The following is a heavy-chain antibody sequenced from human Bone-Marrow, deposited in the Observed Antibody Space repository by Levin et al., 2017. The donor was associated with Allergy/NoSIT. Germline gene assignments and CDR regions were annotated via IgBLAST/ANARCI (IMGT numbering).Heavy chain of an antibody. J-gene: IGHJ4*02. V-gene: IGHV3-23*01. Sequence: PGGSLRLSCTVSGFTFKDYAMGWVRQAPGKGLEWVSIISKSGSDIYYADSVKGRFTISRDNSRGTLYLQMNSLSPEDPAIYYCAKLEGYCSRTIGCPTGWHFDYWGQGTTVTVSS. CDR2: ISKSGSDI. D-gene: IGHD2-2*01. CDR1: GFTFKDYA. CDR3: AKLEGYCSRTIGCPTGWHFDY.